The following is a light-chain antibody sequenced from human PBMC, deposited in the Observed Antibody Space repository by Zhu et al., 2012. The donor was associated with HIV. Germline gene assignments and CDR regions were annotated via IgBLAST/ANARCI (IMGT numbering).Light chain of an antibody. CDR1: RGISSG. V-gene: IGKV1-13*02. J-gene: IGKJ1*01. CDR2: GAS. Sequence: AIQLTQSPSSLSASIGDRVTVTCRASRGISSGLAWYQQKPGKAPKLLIYGASDLETGVPSRFSGSGSETDCTLTISSLQPEDFGTYYCQQFDSYLWTFGQGTKVEIK. CDR3: QQFDSYLWT.